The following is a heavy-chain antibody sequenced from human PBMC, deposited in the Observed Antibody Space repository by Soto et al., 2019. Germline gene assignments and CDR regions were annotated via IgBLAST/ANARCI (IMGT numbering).Heavy chain of an antibody. CDR1: GYTFTSYT. V-gene: IGHV1-18*01. J-gene: IGHJ5*02. Sequence: QVQLVQSGAEVKKPGASVKVSCKASGYTFTSYTVSWVRQAPGQGLEWIGCISANNDNTDFAQKFQDRVTMTTDTTPSTAYMELRSLQSDDTAVYYCVRCVPGFDPWGQGTLVTVSS. CDR3: VRCVPGFDP. CDR2: ISANNDNT.